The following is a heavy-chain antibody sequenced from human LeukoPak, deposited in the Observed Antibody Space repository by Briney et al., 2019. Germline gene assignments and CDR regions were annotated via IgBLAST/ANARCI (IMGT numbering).Heavy chain of an antibody. CDR1: GFTVSNNY. CDR2: ISSSSSYI. J-gene: IGHJ6*02. Sequence: GGSLRLSCAASGFTVSNNYMSWVRQAPGKGLEWVSSISSSSSYIYYADSVKGRFTISRDNAKNSLYLQMNSLRAEDTAVYYCARDNGDTAMVNFYYYYYGMDVWGQGTTVTVSS. D-gene: IGHD5-18*01. CDR3: ARDNGDTAMVNFYYYYYGMDV. V-gene: IGHV3-21*01.